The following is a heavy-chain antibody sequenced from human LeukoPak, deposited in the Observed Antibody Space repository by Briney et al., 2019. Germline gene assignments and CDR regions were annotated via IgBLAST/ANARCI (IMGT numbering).Heavy chain of an antibody. CDR2: INPSGGST. Sequence: ASVKVSCKASGYTFTSNYMHWVRQAPGQGLEWMGIINPSGGSTSYAQKFQGRVTMTRDTSTSTVYMELSSLRSEDTAVYHCARDNWNYGSSMDVWGQGTTVTVSS. D-gene: IGHD1-7*01. J-gene: IGHJ6*02. CDR3: ARDNWNYGSSMDV. CDR1: GYTFTSNY. V-gene: IGHV1-46*01.